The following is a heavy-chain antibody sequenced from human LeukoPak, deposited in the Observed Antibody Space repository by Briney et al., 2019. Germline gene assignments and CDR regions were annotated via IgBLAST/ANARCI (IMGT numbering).Heavy chain of an antibody. Sequence: SETLSLTCDVSGDSISSEGYSWSWVRQPPGNGLEWIGYIFHTGHSNYNPSLKSRVTISVDRSKNQCSLKVTSVTAADTAVYYCARARESMTTSGSFFDFWGQGALVTVSS. V-gene: IGHV4-30-2*01. D-gene: IGHD2-15*01. J-gene: IGHJ4*02. CDR3: ARARESMTTSGSFFDF. CDR1: GDSISSEGYS. CDR2: IFHTGHS.